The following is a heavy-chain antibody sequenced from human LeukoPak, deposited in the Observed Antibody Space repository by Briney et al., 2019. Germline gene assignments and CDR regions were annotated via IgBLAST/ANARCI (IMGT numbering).Heavy chain of an antibody. CDR2: IIPIFGTA. CDR1: GGTFSSYA. J-gene: IGHJ6*02. Sequence: SVKVSCKASGGTFSSYAISWVRQAPGQGLEWMGGIIPIFGTANYAQKFQGRVTITADESTSTAYMELSSLRSEDTAVYYCARDFYSSSWYGGDYYYGMDVWGQGTTVTVSS. D-gene: IGHD6-13*01. V-gene: IGHV1-69*01. CDR3: ARDFYSSSWYGGDYYYGMDV.